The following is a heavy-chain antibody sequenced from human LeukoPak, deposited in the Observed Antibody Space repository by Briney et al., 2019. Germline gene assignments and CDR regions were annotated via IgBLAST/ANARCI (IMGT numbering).Heavy chain of an antibody. CDR3: ARGSSNIAARNNWFDP. CDR2: ISSSSSYI. CDR1: GFTFSSDS. J-gene: IGHJ5*02. Sequence: GSLRPSCAASGFTFSSDSMNWVRQAPGKGLEWVSSISSSSSYIYYADSVEGRFTISRDNAKNSLYLQMNSLRAEDTAVYYCARGSSNIAARNNWFDPWGQGTLVTVSS. D-gene: IGHD6-6*01. V-gene: IGHV3-21*01.